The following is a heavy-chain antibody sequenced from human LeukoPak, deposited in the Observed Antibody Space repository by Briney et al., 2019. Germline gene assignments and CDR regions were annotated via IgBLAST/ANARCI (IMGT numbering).Heavy chain of an antibody. V-gene: IGHV3-30*18. CDR1: GFTFSSYG. CDR3: AKQGGSIVVVTALPYYYFDY. J-gene: IGHJ4*02. CDR2: ISYDGSNK. D-gene: IGHD2-21*02. Sequence: GGSLRLSCAASGFTFSSYGMHWVRQAPGKGLEWVAVISYDGSNKYYADSVKGRFTISRDNSKNTLYLQMNSLRAEDTAVYYCAKQGGSIVVVTALPYYYFDYWGQGTLVTVPS.